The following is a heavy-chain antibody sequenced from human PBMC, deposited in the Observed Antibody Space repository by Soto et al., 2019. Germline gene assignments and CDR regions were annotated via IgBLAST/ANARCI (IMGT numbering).Heavy chain of an antibody. CDR2: ISGYNGNT. CDR3: ARDPVGGNWFDP. CDR1: GYTFISYG. J-gene: IGHJ5*02. Sequence: ASVKVSCKASGYTFISYGISWVRQAPGQGLEWMGWISGYNGNTKYAQKLQGRVTMTTDTSTSTAYMELRSLRSDYMSVFYCARDPVGGNWFDPWGQGTLVTVSS. V-gene: IGHV1-18*03. D-gene: IGHD1-26*01.